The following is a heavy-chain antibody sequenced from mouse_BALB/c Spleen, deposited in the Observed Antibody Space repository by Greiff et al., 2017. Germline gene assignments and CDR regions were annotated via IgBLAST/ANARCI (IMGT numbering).Heavy chain of an antibody. V-gene: IGHV5-17*02. D-gene: IGHD2-1*01. Sequence: EVQLVESGGGLVQPGGSRKLSCAASGFTFSSFGMHWVRQAPEKGLEWVAYISSGSSTIYYADTVKGRFTISRDNPKNTLFLQMTSLRSEDTAMYYCARGGGFYGNYGMDYWGQGTSVTVSS. CDR1: GFTFSSFG. J-gene: IGHJ4*01. CDR2: ISSGSSTI. CDR3: ARGGGFYGNYGMDY.